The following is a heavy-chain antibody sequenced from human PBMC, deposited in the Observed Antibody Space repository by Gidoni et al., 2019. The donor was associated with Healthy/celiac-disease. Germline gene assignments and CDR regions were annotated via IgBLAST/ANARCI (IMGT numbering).Heavy chain of an antibody. Sequence: QVQLVQSGAEVKKPGASVKVSCKASGYTFTSYYMHWVRQAPGQGLEWMGIINPSGGSTSYAQKFQGRVTMTRDTSTSTVYMELSSLRSEDTAVYYCARDTPLFDDSSGYYGYWGQGTLVTVSS. D-gene: IGHD3-22*01. CDR3: ARDTPLFDDSSGYYGY. J-gene: IGHJ4*02. V-gene: IGHV1-46*01. CDR2: INPSGGST. CDR1: GYTFTSYY.